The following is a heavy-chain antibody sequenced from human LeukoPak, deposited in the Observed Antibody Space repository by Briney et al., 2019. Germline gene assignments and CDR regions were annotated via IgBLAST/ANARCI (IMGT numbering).Heavy chain of an antibody. J-gene: IGHJ4*02. Sequence: GGSLRLSCAASGFTFSTYWMHWVRQAPGKGLVWVSRINPDGSRTDYADSVKGRFTISRDNAKNTLYLQMNSLRPDDTAVYYCAKWDFDYWGQGTLVTVSS. CDR1: GFTFSTYW. CDR2: INPDGSRT. V-gene: IGHV3-74*01. D-gene: IGHD2-8*01. CDR3: AKWDFDY.